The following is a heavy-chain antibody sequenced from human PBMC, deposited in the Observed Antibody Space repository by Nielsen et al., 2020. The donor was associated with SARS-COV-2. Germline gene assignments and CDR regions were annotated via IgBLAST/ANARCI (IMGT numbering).Heavy chain of an antibody. V-gene: IGHV3-30*14. D-gene: IGHD6-13*01. J-gene: IGHJ6*02. Sequence: GGSLRLSCAASGFTFRTYAMHWVRQAPGKGLEWVAIISFDGTTKYNEDSVKGRFTISRENAKNSLYLQMNSLRAGDTAVYYCARAGALSSSLYSMDFWGQGTTVTVSS. CDR2: ISFDGTTK. CDR1: GFTFRTYA. CDR3: ARAGALSSSLYSMDF.